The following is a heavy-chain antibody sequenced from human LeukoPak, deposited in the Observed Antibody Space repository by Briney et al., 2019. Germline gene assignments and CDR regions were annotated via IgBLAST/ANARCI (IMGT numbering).Heavy chain of an antibody. D-gene: IGHD5-12*01. J-gene: IGHJ4*02. V-gene: IGHV4-34*01. CDR1: GGSFSGYY. CDR2: INHSGST. CDR3: ARGISYDSPSTVDFDY. Sequence: SETLSLTCAVYGGSFSGYYWSWIRQPPGKGLEWIGEINHSGSTNYNPSLKSRVTISVDTSKNQFSLKLSSVTAADTAVYYCARGISYDSPSTVDFDYWGQGTLVTVSS.